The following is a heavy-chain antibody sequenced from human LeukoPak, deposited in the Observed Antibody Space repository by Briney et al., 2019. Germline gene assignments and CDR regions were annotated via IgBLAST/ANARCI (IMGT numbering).Heavy chain of an antibody. D-gene: IGHD6-19*01. V-gene: IGHV3-30*02. J-gene: IGHJ4*02. CDR2: IRHDGSSK. CDR1: GFSFSTYG. CDR3: AKDGRVAVAGGFWDY. Sequence: GGSLRLSCVASGFSFSTYGMHWVRQAPGKGLEWVAFIRHDGSSKYYAGSVKGRFTISRDSSKNTLYLQMNSLRAEDTAVYYCAKDGRVAVAGGFWDYWGQGTLVTVSS.